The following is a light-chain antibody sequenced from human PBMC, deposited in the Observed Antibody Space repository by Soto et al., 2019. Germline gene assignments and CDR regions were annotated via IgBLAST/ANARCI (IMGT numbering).Light chain of an antibody. V-gene: IGKV3-20*01. CDR2: GAS. CDR1: QSVSSN. CDR3: QQYGSSPGT. J-gene: IGKJ4*01. Sequence: EIVLTQSPATLSLSPGERATLSCRASQSVSSNLAWYQQKPGQAPRLLIYGASTRATGIPARFSGSGSGTDFTLTISRLEPEDFAVYYCQQYGSSPGTFGGGTKV.